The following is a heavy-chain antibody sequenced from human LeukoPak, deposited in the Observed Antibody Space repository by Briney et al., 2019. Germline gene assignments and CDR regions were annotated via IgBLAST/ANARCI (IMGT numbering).Heavy chain of an antibody. J-gene: IGHJ4*02. CDR3: ASLVGSRAAGVY. Sequence: SSETLSLTCAVYGGSFSGYYWSWIRQPPGKGLEWIGEINHSGSTNYNPSLKSRVTISVDTSKNQFSLKLSSVTAADTAVYYCASLVGSRAAGVYWGQGTLVTVSS. CDR2: INHSGST. V-gene: IGHV4-34*01. CDR1: GGSFSGYY. D-gene: IGHD6-13*01.